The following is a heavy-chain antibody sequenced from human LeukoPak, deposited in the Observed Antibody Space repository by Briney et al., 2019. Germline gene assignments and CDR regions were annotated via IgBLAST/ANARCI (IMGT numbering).Heavy chain of an antibody. Sequence: SETLSLTCTVSGASISSSNYYWGWVRQPPGKGLEWIGSIYYSGSTFYNPSLKSRVTMSLDTSKNQFSLNLSSVTAADTAVYYCARGPYYDFWSGYYTPNYYYYMDVWGKGTTVTVSS. J-gene: IGHJ6*03. CDR2: IYYSGST. V-gene: IGHV4-39*07. CDR1: GASISSSNYY. CDR3: ARGPYYDFWSGYYTPNYYYYMDV. D-gene: IGHD3-3*01.